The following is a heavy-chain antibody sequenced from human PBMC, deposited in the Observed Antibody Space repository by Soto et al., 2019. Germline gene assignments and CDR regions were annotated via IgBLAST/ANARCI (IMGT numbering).Heavy chain of an antibody. CDR2: ISSSSSYI. Sequence: EVQLVESGGGLVKPGGSLRLSCAASGFTFSSYSMNWVRQAPGKGLEWVSSISSSSSYIYYADSVKGRFTISRDNAKNSLYLQRNGLRAEDTAVYYCARDLSIPRGWFDPGGQGTLVTVSS. V-gene: IGHV3-21*01. CDR1: GFTFSSYS. J-gene: IGHJ5*02. D-gene: IGHD3-3*02. CDR3: ARDLSIPRGWFDP.